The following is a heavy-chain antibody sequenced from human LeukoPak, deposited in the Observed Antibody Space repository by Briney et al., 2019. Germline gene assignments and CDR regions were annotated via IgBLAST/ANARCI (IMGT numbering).Heavy chain of an antibody. Sequence: SETLSLACTVSGGSISSYYWSWIRQPPGKGLEWIGYIYYSGSTNYNPSLKSRVTISVDTSKNQFSLKLSSVTAADTAVYYCARGLFGVFDYWGQGTLVTVSS. J-gene: IGHJ4*02. V-gene: IGHV4-59*01. CDR2: IYYSGST. D-gene: IGHD3-3*01. CDR3: ARGLFGVFDY. CDR1: GGSISSYY.